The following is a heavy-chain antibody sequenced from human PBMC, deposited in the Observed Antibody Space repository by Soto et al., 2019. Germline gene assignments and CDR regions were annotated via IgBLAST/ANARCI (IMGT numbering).Heavy chain of an antibody. CDR2: IYYSGST. V-gene: IGHV4-59*08. Sequence: SETLSLTCTVSGGSISRYYWSWIRQPPGKGLEWIGYIYYSGSTNYNPSLKSRVTISVDTSKNQFSLKLSSVTAADTAVYYCARHVGYSGYDLIDYWGQGTLVTVSS. CDR1: GGSISRYY. J-gene: IGHJ4*02. D-gene: IGHD5-12*01. CDR3: ARHVGYSGYDLIDY.